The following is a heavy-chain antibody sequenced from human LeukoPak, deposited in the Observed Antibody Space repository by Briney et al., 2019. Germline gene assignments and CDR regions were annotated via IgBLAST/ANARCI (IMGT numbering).Heavy chain of an antibody. CDR1: GGSINSINSY. CDR3: ASNGYFDY. J-gene: IGHJ4*02. V-gene: IGHV4-39*01. CDR2: ISYSGST. Sequence: SETLSLTCTVSGGSINSINSYWGWIRQPPGKGLEWIGSISYSGSTYYNPSLKSRVTISVDTSKNQFSPKLSSVTAADTAVYYCASNGYFDYWGQGTLVTVSS.